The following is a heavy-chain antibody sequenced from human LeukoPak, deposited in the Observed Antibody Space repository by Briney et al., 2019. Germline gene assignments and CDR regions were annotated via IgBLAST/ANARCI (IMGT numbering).Heavy chain of an antibody. V-gene: IGHV4-59*01. D-gene: IGHD6-19*01. CDR3: ARDISGWAFFDY. J-gene: IGHJ4*02. Sequence: PSETLSLTCTVSGGSISSYYWSWIRQPPGKGLEWIGYIYYSGSTNYNPSLKSRVTISVDTSKNQFSLKLSSVTAADTAVYYCARDISGWAFFDYWGQGTLVTVSS. CDR1: GGSISSYY. CDR2: IYYSGST.